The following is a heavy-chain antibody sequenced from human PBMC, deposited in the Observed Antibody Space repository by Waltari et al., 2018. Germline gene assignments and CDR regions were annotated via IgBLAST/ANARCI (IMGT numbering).Heavy chain of an antibody. CDR2: ISHSGVT. J-gene: IGHJ5*01. CDR3: ARTWGNSPPLGWFDP. V-gene: IGHV4-34*01. CDR1: GGPFPDYS. D-gene: IGHD7-27*01. Sequence: QVQLHQWGAGLLKPSETLSLTCAVSGGPFPDYSWSWIRQPPGKGLEWIGEISHSGVTNYNPSLRSRVTMSVDTIKKQFSLMLTSVTAADTAVYFCARTWGNSPPLGWFDPWGRGTRVTISS.